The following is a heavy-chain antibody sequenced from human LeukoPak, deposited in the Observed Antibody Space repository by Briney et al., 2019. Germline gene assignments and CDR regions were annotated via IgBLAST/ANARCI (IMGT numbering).Heavy chain of an antibody. D-gene: IGHD6-19*01. J-gene: IGHJ4*02. V-gene: IGHV3-30*19. Sequence: GGSLRLSCAASGFTFSAFGMHWVRQAPGKGLEWVTFIPYDGSDKYYADSVKGRFTISRDNSKNTLYLQMNSLRAEDTAVYYCARGLRIAVAGNIDYWGQGTLVTVSS. CDR1: GFTFSAFG. CDR2: IPYDGSDK. CDR3: ARGLRIAVAGNIDY.